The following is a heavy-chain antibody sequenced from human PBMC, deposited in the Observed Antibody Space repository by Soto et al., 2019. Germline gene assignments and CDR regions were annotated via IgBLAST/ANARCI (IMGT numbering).Heavy chain of an antibody. Sequence: QVQLVESGGGVVQPGKSLTLSCAASGFTFSSYGMHWVRQAPGKGLEWVAVISYDASKKYYGDSVKGRFTISRDNSKNTLYLQMNSLRAEDTAVYYCAKVSYSSGWLVIDYWGQGTLVTVSS. V-gene: IGHV3-30*18. J-gene: IGHJ4*02. CDR1: GFTFSSYG. CDR2: ISYDASKK. D-gene: IGHD6-19*01. CDR3: AKVSYSSGWLVIDY.